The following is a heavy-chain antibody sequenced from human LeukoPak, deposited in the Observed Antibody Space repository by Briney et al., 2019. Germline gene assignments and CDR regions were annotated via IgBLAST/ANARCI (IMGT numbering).Heavy chain of an antibody. Sequence: GGSLRLSRAASGFTFSSYGLHWVRQAPGKGLEWVAFIRYDGSGKYYADSVKGRFTISRDNSKNTLYLQMNSLRAEDTAVYYCAKDPQKWESYFDYWGQGTLVTVSS. J-gene: IGHJ4*02. D-gene: IGHD1-26*01. CDR1: GFTFSSYG. CDR3: AKDPQKWESYFDY. V-gene: IGHV3-30*02. CDR2: IRYDGSGK.